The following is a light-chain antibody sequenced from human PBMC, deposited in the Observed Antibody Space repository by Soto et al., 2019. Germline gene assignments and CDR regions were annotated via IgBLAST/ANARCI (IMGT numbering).Light chain of an antibody. CDR2: DAS. CDR3: QQRSNWPPVIT. Sequence: EIVLTQSPATLSLSPGERATLSCRASQSFSSYLAWYQQKPGQAPRLLIYDASKRATGIPARFSGRGSGTDFTLTIGSPEPEDFAVYYCQQRSNWPPVITFGQGTRLEIK. CDR1: QSFSSY. V-gene: IGKV3-11*01. J-gene: IGKJ5*01.